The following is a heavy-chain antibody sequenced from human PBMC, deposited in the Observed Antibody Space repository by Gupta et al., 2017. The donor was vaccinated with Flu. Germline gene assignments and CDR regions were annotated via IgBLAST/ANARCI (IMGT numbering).Heavy chain of an antibody. D-gene: IGHD6-13*01. CDR1: SSYG. CDR2: ISYDGSNK. CDR3: VKEDRQQLANAFDI. Sequence: SSYGMHWVRQAPGKGLEWVAVISYDGSNKYYADSVKGRFTISRDNSKNTLYLQMNSLRVEDTAVYYCVKEDRQQLANAFDIWGQGTMVTVSS. J-gene: IGHJ3*02. V-gene: IGHV3-30*18.